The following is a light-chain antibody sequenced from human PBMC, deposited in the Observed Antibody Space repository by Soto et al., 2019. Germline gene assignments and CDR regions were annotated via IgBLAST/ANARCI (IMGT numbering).Light chain of an antibody. CDR1: SSDVGGYNY. V-gene: IGLV2-14*03. CDR2: DVS. CDR3: SSYTGGSTYV. Sequence: QSVLTQPASVSGSPGQSITISCTGTSSDVGGYNYVSWYQQHPGKAPKLMIYDVSNRPSGVSNRFSGSKSGNTASLPISGLLAEDESDYYCSSYTGGSTYVFGTGTKLTVL. J-gene: IGLJ1*01.